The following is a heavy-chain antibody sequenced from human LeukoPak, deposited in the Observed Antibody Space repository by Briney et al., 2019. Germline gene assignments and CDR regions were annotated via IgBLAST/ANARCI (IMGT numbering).Heavy chain of an antibody. CDR3: ARYCDVARCLPFDY. CDR2: INPNSGGT. J-gene: IGHJ4*02. Sequence: ASVKVSCKASGYTFTGYYLHWVRQAPGQGLEWMGWINPNSGGTNYAQKFQGRVTMTRDTSISTAYMGLSSLRSDDTAVYYCARYCDVARCLPFDYWGQGSPVTVSS. D-gene: IGHD3-16*01. CDR1: GYTFTGYY. V-gene: IGHV1-2*02.